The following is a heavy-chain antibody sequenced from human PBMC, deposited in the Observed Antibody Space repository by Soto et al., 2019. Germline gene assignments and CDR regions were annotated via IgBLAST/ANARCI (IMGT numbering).Heavy chain of an antibody. Sequence: EVQLLESGGGLVQPGGSLRLSCAASGFTFSTYALSWVRQAPGKGLEWVSAITGNGGSTYYADSVKGRFTISRDNSKNTLYLQMNSLRAEDTAVYYCAKNSAATIRVEYDYWGQGTLVTVSS. CDR3: AKNSAATIRVEYDY. V-gene: IGHV3-23*01. D-gene: IGHD5-12*01. CDR1: GFTFSTYA. J-gene: IGHJ4*02. CDR2: ITGNGGST.